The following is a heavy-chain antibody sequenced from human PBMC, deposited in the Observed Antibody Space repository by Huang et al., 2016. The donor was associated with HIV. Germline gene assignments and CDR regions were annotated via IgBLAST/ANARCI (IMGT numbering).Heavy chain of an antibody. D-gene: IGHD3-22*01. CDR2: SYYSGSP. V-gene: IGHV4-39*01. J-gene: IGHJ4*02. CDR3: ARRQGSGYYFYFDY. CDR1: GGSIKCRNYY. Sequence: QLQLQESGPGLVKPSDTLSLNCTISGGSIKCRNYYWGWVRQAPGKGLEWIGDSYYSGSPYYNPALRSRVSLSVDTSKNQVTLKVNAVIAADTAVYYCARRQGSGYYFYFDYWGRGIPVTVSA.